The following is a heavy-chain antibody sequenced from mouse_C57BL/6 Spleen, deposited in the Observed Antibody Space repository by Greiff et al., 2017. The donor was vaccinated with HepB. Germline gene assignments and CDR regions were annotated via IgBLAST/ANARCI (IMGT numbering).Heavy chain of an antibody. Sequence: VQLQQSGAELVRPGASVTLSCKASGYTFTDYEMHWVKQTPVHGLEWIGAIDPETGGTAYNQKFKGKAILTADKSSSTAYMEIRSLTSEDSAVYYCTRDDYVSFAYWGQGTLVTVSA. D-gene: IGHD2-4*01. J-gene: IGHJ3*01. CDR2: IDPETGGT. CDR1: GYTFTDYE. CDR3: TRDDYVSFAY. V-gene: IGHV1-15*01.